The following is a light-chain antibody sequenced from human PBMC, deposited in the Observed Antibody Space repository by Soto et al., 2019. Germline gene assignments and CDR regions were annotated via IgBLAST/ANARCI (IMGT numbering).Light chain of an antibody. J-gene: IGKJ1*01. V-gene: IGKV1-39*01. CDR2: DVS. CDR1: QSISSW. Sequence: DIQMTQSPSTLSASVGDRATITCRASQSISSWLTWYQQKPGKAPKLMIYDVSNLETGVPSRFSGGGSGTDCTLTISSLQPEDVATYYCQQSYSTPRTFGQGTKVDIK. CDR3: QQSYSTPRT.